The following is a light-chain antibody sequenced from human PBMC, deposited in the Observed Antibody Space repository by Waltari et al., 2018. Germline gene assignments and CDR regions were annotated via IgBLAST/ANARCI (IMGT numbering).Light chain of an antibody. CDR3: QQYENLPFT. CDR2: DAS. CDR1: QDISNY. V-gene: IGKV1-33*01. Sequence: DIQMTQSPSPLPASVGDRVTITCQASQDISNYLNWYQHKPGKAPKPLIYDASNLETGVPSRFSGSGSGTDFTFTISSLQPEDIATYYCQQYENLPFTFGPGTKVDIK. J-gene: IGKJ3*01.